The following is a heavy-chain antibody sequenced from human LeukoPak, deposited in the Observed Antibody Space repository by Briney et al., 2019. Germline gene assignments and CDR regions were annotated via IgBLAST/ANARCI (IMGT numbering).Heavy chain of an antibody. Sequence: PGGSLRLSCAASGFTFESYWMTWVRQAPGKGLEWLADIKHDGSQKYYVDSVSGRFTISRDNARNSLHLQMNSLRVEDTAIYYCARDWTPRDSSGYYGISLNDAFDIWGQGTMVTVSS. CDR3: ARDWTPRDSSGYYGISLNDAFDI. D-gene: IGHD3-22*01. CDR2: IKHDGSQK. V-gene: IGHV3-7*01. J-gene: IGHJ3*02. CDR1: GFTFESYW.